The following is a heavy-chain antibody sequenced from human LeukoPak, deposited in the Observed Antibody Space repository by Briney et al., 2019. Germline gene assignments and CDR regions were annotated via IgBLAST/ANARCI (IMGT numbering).Heavy chain of an antibody. CDR1: GGSIRGSNYY. V-gene: IGHV4-39*01. CDR3: ATTTVTNRHAFDI. J-gene: IGHJ3*02. CDR2: IHYSGST. Sequence: SETLSLTCTVSGGSIRGSNYYWGWIRQPPGKGLEGIGSIHYSGSTNYNPSIKSPVTMSVDTSKNQSSLKLSSVTATATAITYRATTTVTNRHAFDIWGQGTMVTVSS. D-gene: IGHD4-17*01.